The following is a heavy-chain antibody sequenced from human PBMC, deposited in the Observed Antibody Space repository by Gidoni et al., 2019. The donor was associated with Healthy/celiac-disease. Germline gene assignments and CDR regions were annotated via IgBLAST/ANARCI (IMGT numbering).Heavy chain of an antibody. J-gene: IGHJ1*01. Sequence: QVQLVQSGAEVKKPGASVKVSCKASGYTFTSSGISWVRQAPGQGLEWMGWISAYNGNTNYAQNLQGRDTMTTDTLTSTAYMELRSLRSDDTAVYYCARGLYSSSWLEYFQHWGQGTLVTVSS. CDR3: ARGLYSSSWLEYFQH. V-gene: IGHV1-18*01. D-gene: IGHD6-13*01. CDR1: GYTFTSSG. CDR2: ISAYNGNT.